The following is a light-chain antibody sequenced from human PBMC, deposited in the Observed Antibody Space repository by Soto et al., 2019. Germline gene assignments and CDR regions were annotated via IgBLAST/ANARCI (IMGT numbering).Light chain of an antibody. Sequence: SYVLTQPPSVSVAPGQTAMITCGGDNIGSKIVHWYQHNPGQAPVLVVHDDDDRPSGIPERFSGSNSGQTATLTISRVEAGDEADYYCQVWVGPSERIFGGGTKLTVL. CDR1: NIGSKI. V-gene: IGLV3-21*02. CDR2: DDD. CDR3: QVWVGPSERI. J-gene: IGLJ2*01.